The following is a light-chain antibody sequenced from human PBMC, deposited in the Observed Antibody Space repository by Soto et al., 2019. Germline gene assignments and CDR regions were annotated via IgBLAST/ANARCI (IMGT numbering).Light chain of an antibody. CDR2: AAS. CDR3: HRYNIAPWT. Sequence: DIQMTQSPSSLSASVGDRVTITCRASQCISNDLAWYQQKPGKVPKLLIYAASTLQSGVPSRFSGSGSGTDFTLTISSLQPEDVATYYCHRYNIAPWTFGKGTQVEIK. J-gene: IGKJ1*01. V-gene: IGKV1-27*01. CDR1: QCISND.